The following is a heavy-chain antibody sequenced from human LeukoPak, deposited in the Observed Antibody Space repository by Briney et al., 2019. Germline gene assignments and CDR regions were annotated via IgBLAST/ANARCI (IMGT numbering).Heavy chain of an antibody. J-gene: IGHJ5*02. Sequence: LSETLSLTCAVYGGSFSGYYWSWIRQPPGKGLEWIGEINHSGSTNYNPSLKSRVTISVDTSKNQFSLKLSSVTAADTAVYYCARGIGPGWFDPWGQGTLVTVSS. CDR3: ARGIGPGWFDP. CDR2: INHSGST. CDR1: GGSFSGYY. V-gene: IGHV4-34*01.